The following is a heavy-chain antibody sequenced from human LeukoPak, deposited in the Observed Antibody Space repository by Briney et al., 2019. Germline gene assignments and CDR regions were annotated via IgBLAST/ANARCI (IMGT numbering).Heavy chain of an antibody. V-gene: IGHV4-59*01. J-gene: IGHJ4*02. D-gene: IGHD6-13*01. Sequence: GSLRLSCSASGFTFSRYTMNWVRQAPGKGLEWIGYSSYSGSSNYNPSLKSRVTISVDTSKTQFSLYLNSVTAADTAVYYCARSDTHHIHSSSWHFDYWGQGTLVTVSS. CDR2: SSYSGSS. CDR3: ARSDTHHIHSSSWHFDY. CDR1: GFTFSRYT.